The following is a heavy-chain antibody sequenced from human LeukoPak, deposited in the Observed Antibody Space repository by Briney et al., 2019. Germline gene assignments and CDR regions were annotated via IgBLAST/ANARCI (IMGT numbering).Heavy chain of an antibody. CDR3: TRVRSARVAGTKYYFDY. J-gene: IGHJ4*02. CDR2: IRSKAYGGTT. D-gene: IGHD6-19*01. Sequence: SLRLXXXXSGXTFGDXAMSWFRQAPGKGLEWVGFIRSKAYGGTTEYAASVKGRFTISRDDSKSIAYLQMNSLKTEDTAVYYCTRVRSARVAGTKYYFDYWGQGTLVTVSS. V-gene: IGHV3-49*03. CDR1: GXTFGDXA.